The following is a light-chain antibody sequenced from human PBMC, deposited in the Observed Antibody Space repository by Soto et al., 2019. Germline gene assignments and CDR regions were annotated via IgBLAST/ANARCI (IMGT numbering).Light chain of an antibody. Sequence: QSVLTQPASVSGSPGQSITISCTGTSSDVGGYNYVSWYQQHPGKAPKLMIYAVSNRPSGVSNRFSGSKSGNTAPLTISGLQAEDEADYYCSSYTSSSTLYVFGTGTKVTVL. J-gene: IGLJ1*01. CDR3: SSYTSSSTLYV. V-gene: IGLV2-14*01. CDR1: SSDVGGYNY. CDR2: AVS.